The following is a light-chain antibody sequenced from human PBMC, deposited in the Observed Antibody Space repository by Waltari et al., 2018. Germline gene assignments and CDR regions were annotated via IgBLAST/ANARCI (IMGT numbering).Light chain of an antibody. Sequence: QSVLTQPPSASGTPGQTVTISCSGGSSNLGTNTVNWYRQVPGAAPKLLIYGNYQRPSGVPARFSGSKSGTSASLAISGLQSEDEADYYCVAWDDRLNGGVFGGGTKLTVL. CDR3: VAWDDRLNGGV. CDR2: GNY. J-gene: IGLJ3*02. CDR1: SSNLGTNT. V-gene: IGLV1-44*01.